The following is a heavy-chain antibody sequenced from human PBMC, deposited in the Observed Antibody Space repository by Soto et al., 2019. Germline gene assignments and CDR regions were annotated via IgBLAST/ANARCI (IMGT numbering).Heavy chain of an antibody. D-gene: IGHD5-18*01. CDR1: GITFSSSA. CDR2: ISGSGAGT. V-gene: IGHV3-23*01. CDR3: ANPTRGYSYGKDYYYGVDV. Sequence: HPGGSLRLSCAASGITFSSSAMSWVRQAPGNGLEWVSTISGSGAGTYYGESVKGRFTISRDSSKNTLYLQMNSLRAEDTAVYYCANPTRGYSYGKDYYYGVDVWGQGTTVTVSS. J-gene: IGHJ6*02.